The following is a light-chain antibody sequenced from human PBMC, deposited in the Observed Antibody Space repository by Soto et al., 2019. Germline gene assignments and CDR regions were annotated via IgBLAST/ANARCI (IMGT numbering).Light chain of an antibody. CDR2: GAS. J-gene: IGKJ1*01. CDR1: QNIHTN. V-gene: IGKV3-15*01. Sequence: EIVMTQSPATLSVSPGERATLSCRAGQNIHTNLAWYQQKPGQAPRLLIYGASTRATGIPARFSGSGSGTEFTLTISSLQSEDFAVYYCHQYNFWPTFGQGTKVDIK. CDR3: HQYNFWPT.